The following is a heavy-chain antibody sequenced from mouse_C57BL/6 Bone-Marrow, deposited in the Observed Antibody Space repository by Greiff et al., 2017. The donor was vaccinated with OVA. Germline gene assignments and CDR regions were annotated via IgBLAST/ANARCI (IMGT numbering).Heavy chain of an antibody. CDR2: IYWDDDK. CDR1: GFSLSTSGMG. J-gene: IGHJ2*01. D-gene: IGHD2-3*01. V-gene: IGHV8-12*01. Sequence: QVTLKVCGPGILQSSQPLSLTCSFSGFSLSTSGMGVSWIRQPSGKGLEWLAHIYWDDDKRYNPSLKSRLTISKDTSRNQVFLKITSVDTADTATYYCARSYDGPYYFDYWGQGTTLTVSS. CDR3: ARSYDGPYYFDY.